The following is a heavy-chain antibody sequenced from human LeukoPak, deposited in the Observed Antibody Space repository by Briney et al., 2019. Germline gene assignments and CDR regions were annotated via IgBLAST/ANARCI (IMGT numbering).Heavy chain of an antibody. CDR2: ISGSGGST. J-gene: IGHJ5*02. Sequence: GGSLRLSCAAPGFSFRTYPRSWVPQVPGKGLGWVSPISGSGGSTYDADAVKGRFTISRDNSKNTLYLQMNSLRAEDTAVYYCAKFGKQLWYHNWFDPWGQGTLVTVSS. D-gene: IGHD5-18*01. CDR3: AKFGKQLWYHNWFDP. CDR1: GFSFRTYP. V-gene: IGHV3-23*01.